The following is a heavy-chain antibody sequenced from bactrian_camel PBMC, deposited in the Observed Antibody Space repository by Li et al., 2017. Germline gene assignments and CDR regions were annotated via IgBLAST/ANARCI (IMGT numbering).Heavy chain of an antibody. V-gene: IGHV3S67*01. CDR1: GYTDKNYC. J-gene: IGHJ4*01. D-gene: IGHD2*01. Sequence: VQLVESGGGSVQSGGSLRLSCVVPGYTDKNYCMGWFRQAPGQETEAVASINNDGHIRYADSVKGRFTIAQDDAKITLSLQMNNLEPEDTATYYCARSDKYYFYSDYYYTLTIWGQGTQVTVS. CDR2: INNDGHI. CDR3: ARSDKYYFYSDYYYTLTI.